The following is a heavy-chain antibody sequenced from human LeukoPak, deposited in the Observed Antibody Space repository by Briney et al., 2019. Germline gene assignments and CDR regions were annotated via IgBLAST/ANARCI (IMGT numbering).Heavy chain of an antibody. V-gene: IGHV4-59*12. CDR2: IYYSGST. CDR1: GGSISSYY. Sequence: SETLSLTCTVSGGSISSYYWNWIRQPPGKGLEWIGYIYYSGSTNYNPSLKSRVTISVDTSKNQFSLKLSSVTAADTAVYYCARFRPMVRGVVQRDYWGQGTLVTVSS. D-gene: IGHD3-10*01. CDR3: ARFRPMVRGVVQRDY. J-gene: IGHJ4*02.